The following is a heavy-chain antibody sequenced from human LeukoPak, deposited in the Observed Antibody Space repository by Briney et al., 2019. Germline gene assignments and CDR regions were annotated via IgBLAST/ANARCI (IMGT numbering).Heavy chain of an antibody. J-gene: IGHJ4*02. Sequence: SETLSLTCTVSGGSISSYYWSWIRQPPGKGLEWIGYMYYGGRTSYNPSLKSRVTISVDTSKNQFSLKLTSVTAADTAVYYCAREGWRGIAVADSWGQGTLVTVSS. V-gene: IGHV4-59*01. CDR1: GGSISSYY. CDR2: MYYGGRT. CDR3: AREGWRGIAVADS. D-gene: IGHD6-19*01.